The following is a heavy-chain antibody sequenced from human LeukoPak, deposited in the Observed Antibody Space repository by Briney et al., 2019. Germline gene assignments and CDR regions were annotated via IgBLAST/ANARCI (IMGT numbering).Heavy chain of an antibody. Sequence: SETLSLTCTVSGGSISSYYWSWIRQPPGKGLEWIGYIYYSGSINYNPSLKSRVTISVDTSKNQFSLKLSSVTAADTAVYYCARVRAYSSSWYSRDYGMDVWGQGTTVTVS. CDR3: ARVRAYSSSWYSRDYGMDV. D-gene: IGHD6-13*01. V-gene: IGHV4-59*01. CDR1: GGSISSYY. J-gene: IGHJ6*02. CDR2: IYYSGSI.